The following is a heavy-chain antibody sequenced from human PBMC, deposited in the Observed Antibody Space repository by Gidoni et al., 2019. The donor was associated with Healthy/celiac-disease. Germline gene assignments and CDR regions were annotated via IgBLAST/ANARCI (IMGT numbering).Heavy chain of an antibody. Sequence: QVQLVESGGGVVQPGRSLRLSCAASGFTFSSYAMHWVRQAPGKGLEWLAVISYDGSNKYYADSVKGRFTISRDNSKNTLYLQMNSLRAEDTAVYYCARDWYDFWSGSNNWFDPWGQGTLVTVSS. J-gene: IGHJ5*02. D-gene: IGHD3-3*01. CDR2: ISYDGSNK. CDR1: GFTFSSYA. V-gene: IGHV3-30*01. CDR3: ARDWYDFWSGSNNWFDP.